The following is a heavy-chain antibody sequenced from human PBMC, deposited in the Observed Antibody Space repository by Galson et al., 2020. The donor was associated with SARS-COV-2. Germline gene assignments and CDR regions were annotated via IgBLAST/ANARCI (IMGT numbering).Heavy chain of an antibody. J-gene: IGHJ6*04. Sequence: ASVKVSCTSSGYTFKNYGITWVRQAPGQGLEWMGWIHVDSGDPTYPQTFQGRVTVTRDTSTSTAYMDLTSLRSDDTAVYYCVRDIDFTVDVWGNGTTVTGSS. D-gene: IGHD1-26*01. CDR3: VRDIDFTVDV. CDR1: GYTFKNYG. V-gene: IGHV1-18*01. CDR2: IHVDSGDP.